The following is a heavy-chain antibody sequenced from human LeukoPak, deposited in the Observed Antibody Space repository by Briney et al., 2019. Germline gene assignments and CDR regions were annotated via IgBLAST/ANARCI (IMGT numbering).Heavy chain of an antibody. J-gene: IGHJ4*02. CDR3: ARDGYYYDGSFQY. CDR2: ISHSGST. D-gene: IGHD3-22*01. CDR1: GYSISSGYF. V-gene: IGHV4-38-2*02. Sequence: PSETLSLTCAVFGYSISSGYFWAWMRQPPGKGLEWIGSISHSGSTYSKSSLKSRAIISVDTSNNQFSLKLTSVTAADTATYYCARDGYYYDGSFQYWGQGIRVAVSS.